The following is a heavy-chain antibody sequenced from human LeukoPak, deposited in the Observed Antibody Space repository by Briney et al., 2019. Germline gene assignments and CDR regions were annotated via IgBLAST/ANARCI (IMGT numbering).Heavy chain of an antibody. CDR2: IYYSGST. CDR3: ARNRGTYSGGDCYFSDY. J-gene: IGHJ4*02. Sequence: PPETLSLTCTVSGGSINSGGYYWSWIRQPPGKGLEWTGYIYYSGSTYYNPSLKSRVTISVDTSKNQFSLKLSSVTAADTAVYYCARNRGTYSGGDCYFSDYWGQGILVTVSS. V-gene: IGHV4-31*03. D-gene: IGHD2-21*02. CDR1: GGSINSGGYY.